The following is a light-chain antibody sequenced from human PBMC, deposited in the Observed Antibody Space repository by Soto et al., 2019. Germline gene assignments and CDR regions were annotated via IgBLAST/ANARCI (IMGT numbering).Light chain of an antibody. V-gene: IGLV2-8*01. J-gene: IGLJ1*01. CDR3: SSYAGRNNLV. Sequence: QPVLTQPPSASGSPGQSVTISCTGSSSDVGAYDYVSWYQQHPGKAPKLMIYAVTERPSGVPDRFSGSKSGNTASLTVSGLQAEDEADYYCSSYAGRNNLVFGTGTKVTVL. CDR1: SSDVGAYDY. CDR2: AVT.